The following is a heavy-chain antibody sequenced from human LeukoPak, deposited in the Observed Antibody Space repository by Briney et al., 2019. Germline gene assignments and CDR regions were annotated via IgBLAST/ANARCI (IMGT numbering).Heavy chain of an antibody. CDR2: IYYSGST. CDR3: TRLSVSMIADY. Sequence: SETLSLTCTVSGGSISSYYWSWIRQPPGKGLEWIGYIYYSGSTNYNPSLKSRVTISVDTSKNQFSLKLSSVTAADTAVYYCTRLSVSMIADYWGQGTLVTVSS. V-gene: IGHV4-59*01. CDR1: GGSISSYY. D-gene: IGHD3-22*01. J-gene: IGHJ4*02.